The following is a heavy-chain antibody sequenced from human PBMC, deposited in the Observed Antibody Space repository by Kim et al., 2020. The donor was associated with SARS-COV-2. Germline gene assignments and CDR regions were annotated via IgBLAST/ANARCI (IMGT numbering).Heavy chain of an antibody. CDR3: ARDLWSRLRGVTYSYYGIDV. V-gene: IGHV3-30*04. J-gene: IGHJ6*02. CDR1: GFTFRSCA. CDR2: ISYDGRNK. Sequence: GGSLRLSCAASGFTFRSCAMHWVRQAPGKGLEWVAVISYDGRNKNYADSVKGRFTISRDNSKNTLYLQMNSLRPEDTALYYCARDLWSRLRGVTYSYYGIDVWGQGTPGTASS. D-gene: IGHD3-10*01.